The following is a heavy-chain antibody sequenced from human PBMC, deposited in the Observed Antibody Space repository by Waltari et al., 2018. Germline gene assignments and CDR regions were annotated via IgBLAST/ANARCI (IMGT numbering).Heavy chain of an antibody. J-gene: IGHJ4*02. V-gene: IGHV3-48*04. CDR1: GFTFSSYS. CDR3: ARDPPVMVVGVSFDY. D-gene: IGHD1-26*01. Sequence: EVQLVESGGGLVQPGGSLRLYCAASGFTFSSYSINWVRKAPGKGLEWISCISSSSSPTYYADSVSGRFTISRDNAKNSVYLQMNSLRAEDTAVYYCARDPPVMVVGVSFDYWGQGTLVTVSS. CDR2: ISSSSSPT.